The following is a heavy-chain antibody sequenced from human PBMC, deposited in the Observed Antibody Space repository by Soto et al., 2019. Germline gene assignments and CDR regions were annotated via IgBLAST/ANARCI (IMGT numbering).Heavy chain of an antibody. CDR2: ISYDGSNT. V-gene: IGHV3-30-3*01. CDR3: ATLIAYSSRYGMDV. D-gene: IGHD5-18*01. CDR1: GFTFSDYA. J-gene: IGHJ6*02. Sequence: QEQLVESGGGVVQPGRSLRLSCAASGFTFSDYALHWVRQAPGKGLEWVAVISYDGSNTNYADSVKGRFTISRDNSKNTLYVQMNSLRPEDTAVYYCATLIAYSSRYGMDVWGQGTTVTVSS.